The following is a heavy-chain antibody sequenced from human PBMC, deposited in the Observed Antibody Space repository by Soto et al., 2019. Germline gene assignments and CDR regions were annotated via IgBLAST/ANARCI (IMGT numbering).Heavy chain of an antibody. CDR2: IRSQANRYAT. CDR1: GFTFSGSA. Sequence: PGGSLRLTCAASGFTFSGSAMHWVRQASGQGLEWGGRIRSQANRYATAYAASVKGRFTISRDDSKNTAYLQMNSLKTEDTAVYYCTRAADFRGGPKDYNWFDPWGQGTLVTVSS. D-gene: IGHD3-3*01. J-gene: IGHJ5*02. V-gene: IGHV3-73*01. CDR3: TRAADFRGGPKDYNWFDP.